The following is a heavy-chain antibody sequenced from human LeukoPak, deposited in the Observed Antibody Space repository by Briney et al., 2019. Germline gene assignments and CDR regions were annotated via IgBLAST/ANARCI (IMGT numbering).Heavy chain of an antibody. CDR1: GYSFTSYW. V-gene: IGHV3-7*01. CDR3: ARGTGDLDY. D-gene: IGHD7-27*01. Sequence: GESLKISCKGSGYSFTSYWIGWVRQAPGKGLEWVANIKQDGSEKYYVDSVKGRFTISRDNAKNSLYLQMNSLRAEDTAVYYCARGTGDLDYWGQGTLVTVSS. CDR2: IKQDGSEK. J-gene: IGHJ4*02.